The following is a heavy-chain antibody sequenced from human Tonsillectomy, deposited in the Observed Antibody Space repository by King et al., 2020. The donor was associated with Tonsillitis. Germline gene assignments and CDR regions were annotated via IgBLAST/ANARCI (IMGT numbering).Heavy chain of an antibody. CDR1: EYTFTKYY. D-gene: IGHD3-22*01. CDR3: ASGYYYDSSAEAWLDP. V-gene: IGHV1-46*03. CDR2: INPRGGAT. J-gene: IGHJ5*02. Sequence: QLVQSGAEVRKPGATVKLSCKASEYTFTKYYMHWVRQAPGQGLEWMGMINPRGGATRYAQKFQGRLTMTRDTSTNTLYMELSSLRSEDTAVYYCASGYYYDSSAEAWLDPWGQGTLVTVPS.